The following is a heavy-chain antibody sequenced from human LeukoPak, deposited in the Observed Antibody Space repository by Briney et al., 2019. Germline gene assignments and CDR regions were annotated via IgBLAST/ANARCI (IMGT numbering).Heavy chain of an antibody. J-gene: IGHJ4*02. D-gene: IGHD2-2*01. CDR1: GFIFGDYN. CDR2: MSSTSTAI. Sequence: GGSLRLSCAAAGFIFGDYNMNWVRQVPGKGLEWISYMSSTSTAIFYADSGKGRFTISRDNAKSSLYLQMNSLRAEDTAVYFCARVGNTGDAVIIPAAMGFDNWGQGTVVTVSS. CDR3: ARVGNTGDAVIIPAAMGFDN. V-gene: IGHV3-48*01.